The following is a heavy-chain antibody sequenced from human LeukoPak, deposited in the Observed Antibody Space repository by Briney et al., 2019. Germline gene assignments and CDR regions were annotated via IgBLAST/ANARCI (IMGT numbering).Heavy chain of an antibody. J-gene: IGHJ4*02. CDR2: IWYDGSNK. Sequence: QSGGSLRLSCAASGFTFSSYGMHWVRQAPGKGLEWVAVIWYDGSNKYYADSVKGRFTISRDNSKNTLYLQMNSLRAEDTAVYYCARESPDSSSFDYWGQGTLVTVSS. CDR1: GFTFSSYG. D-gene: IGHD6-19*01. V-gene: IGHV3-33*01. CDR3: ARESPDSSSFDY.